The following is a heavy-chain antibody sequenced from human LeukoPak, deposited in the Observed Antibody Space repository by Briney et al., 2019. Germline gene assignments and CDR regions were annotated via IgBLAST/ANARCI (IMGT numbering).Heavy chain of an antibody. CDR2: ISNDGSNK. CDR1: GFTFSNYG. D-gene: IGHD5-18*01. J-gene: IGHJ4*02. CDR3: AKERAQYTYGPYYFDY. Sequence: GGXLRLSCAASGFTFSNYGMNWVRQAPGKGLEWVAFISNDGSNKYYVDSMKGRFTISRDNSKSTLYLQMNSLRAEDTAVYYCAKERAQYTYGPYYFDYWGQGTLVTVSS. V-gene: IGHV3-30*02.